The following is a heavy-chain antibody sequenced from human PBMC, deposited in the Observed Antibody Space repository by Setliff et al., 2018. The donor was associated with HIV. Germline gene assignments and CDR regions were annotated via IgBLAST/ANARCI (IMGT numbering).Heavy chain of an antibody. J-gene: IGHJ4*02. V-gene: IGHV3-23*01. Sequence: PGGSLRLSCAASGFTFSSYAMSWVRQAPGKGLEWVSSISSSSRPKYYADSVKGRFTISRDNYKNTLYLQMNSLRAEDTAVYYCAKDRWVDYWGQGTLVTVSS. CDR1: GFTFSSYA. D-gene: IGHD1-26*01. CDR2: ISSSSRPK. CDR3: AKDRWVDY.